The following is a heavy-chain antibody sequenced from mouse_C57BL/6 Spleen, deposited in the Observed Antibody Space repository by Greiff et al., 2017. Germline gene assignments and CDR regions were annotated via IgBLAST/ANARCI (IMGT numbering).Heavy chain of an antibody. J-gene: IGHJ4*01. CDR1: GYTFTSYW. CDR3: ARGATVVATRAMDY. CDR2: INPSNGGT. Sequence: QVQLQQPGTELVKPGASVKLSCKASGYTFTSYWLHWVKQRPGQGLEWIGNINPSNGGTNYNEKFKSKATLTVDKSSSTAYMQRSSLTSEDSAVYYCARGATVVATRAMDYWGQGTSVTVSS. V-gene: IGHV1-53*01. D-gene: IGHD1-1*01.